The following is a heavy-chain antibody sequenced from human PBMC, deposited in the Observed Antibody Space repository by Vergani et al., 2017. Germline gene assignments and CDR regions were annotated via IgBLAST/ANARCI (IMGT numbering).Heavy chain of an antibody. D-gene: IGHD4-17*01. CDR2: IYTSGST. CDR1: GGSISSYY. Sequence: QVQLQESGPGLVKPSETLSLTCTVSGGSISSYYWSWIRQPAGKGLEWIGRIYTSGSTNYNPSLKSRVTMSVDTSKNQFSLKLSSVTAADTAVYYCARVRKTTVTSDAWDAFDSWGQGTMVTVSS. J-gene: IGHJ3*02. V-gene: IGHV4-4*07. CDR3: ARVRKTTVTSDAWDAFDS.